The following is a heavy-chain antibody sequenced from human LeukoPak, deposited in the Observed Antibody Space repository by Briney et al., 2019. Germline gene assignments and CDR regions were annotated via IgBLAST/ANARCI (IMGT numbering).Heavy chain of an antibody. CDR1: GGSIRSYY. V-gene: IGHV4-59*01. D-gene: IGHD6-13*01. CDR2: IYYSGST. J-gene: IGHJ2*01. Sequence: SETLSLTCTASGGSIRSYYWSWIRQPPGKGLEWIGYIYYSGSTNYNPSLKSRVTISVDTSKNQFSLKLSSVTAADTAVYYCARVYYSSSYDYWYFDLWGRGTLVTVSS. CDR3: ARVYYSSSYDYWYFDL.